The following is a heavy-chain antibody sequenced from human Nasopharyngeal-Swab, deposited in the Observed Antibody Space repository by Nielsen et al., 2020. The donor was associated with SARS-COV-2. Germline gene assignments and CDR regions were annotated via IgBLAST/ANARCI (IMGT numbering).Heavy chain of an antibody. CDR1: GYTFTSYG. CDR2: ISAYNGNT. D-gene: IGHD5-24*01. J-gene: IGHJ3*02. Sequence: ASVKVSCKAFGYTFTSYGISWVRQAPGQGLEWMGWISAYNGNTNYAQKLQGRVTMTTDTSTSTAYMELRSLRSDDTAVYYCARVMAPADAFDIWGQGTMVTVSS. CDR3: ARVMAPADAFDI. V-gene: IGHV1-18*01.